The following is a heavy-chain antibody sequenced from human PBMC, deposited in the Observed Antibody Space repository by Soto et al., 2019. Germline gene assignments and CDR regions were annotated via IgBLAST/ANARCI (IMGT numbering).Heavy chain of an antibody. CDR3: ARLLRSPRQYSFDS. CDR2: IIPIFGTA. J-gene: IGHJ4*02. V-gene: IGHV1-69*01. CDR1: GGTFSSYA. D-gene: IGHD1-26*01. Sequence: QVQLVQSGAEVQKPGSSVKVSCKASGGTFSSYAISWVRQAPGQGLEWMGGIIPIFGTANYAQKFKGRVTILADESTSTAYMQLSSLRSEDTAVYYCARLLRSPRQYSFDSWGQGTLVTGSS.